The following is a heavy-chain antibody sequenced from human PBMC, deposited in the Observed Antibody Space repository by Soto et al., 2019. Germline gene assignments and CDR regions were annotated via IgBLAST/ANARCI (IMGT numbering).Heavy chain of an antibody. CDR2: INPSGGST. Sequence: ASVKVSCKASGYTFTSYYMHWVRQAPGQGLEWMGIINPSGGSTSYAQKFQGRVTMTRDTSTSTVYMELSSLRSEDTAVYYCARSTYYYDSSGYPPFDYWGQRTLVTVSS. J-gene: IGHJ4*02. D-gene: IGHD3-22*01. CDR1: GYTFTSYY. V-gene: IGHV1-46*01. CDR3: ARSTYYYDSSGYPPFDY.